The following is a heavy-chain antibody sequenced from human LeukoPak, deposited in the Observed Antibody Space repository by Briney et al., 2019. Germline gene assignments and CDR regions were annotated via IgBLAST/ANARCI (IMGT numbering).Heavy chain of an antibody. D-gene: IGHD2-2*02. Sequence: SETLSLTCAVYGGSLSGYYWSWIRQPPGKGLEWIGEINHSGSTNYNPSLKSRVIISVDTSKNQFSLKLSSVTAADTAVYYCASSGIVVVPAAIRHNSFDPWGQGTLVTVSS. CDR1: GGSLSGYY. CDR2: INHSGST. V-gene: IGHV4-34*01. CDR3: ASSGIVVVPAAIRHNSFDP. J-gene: IGHJ5*02.